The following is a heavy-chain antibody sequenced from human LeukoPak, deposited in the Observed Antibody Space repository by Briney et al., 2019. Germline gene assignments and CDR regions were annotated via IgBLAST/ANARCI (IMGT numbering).Heavy chain of an antibody. D-gene: IGHD2-15*01. CDR2: INHSGST. Sequence: SETLSLTCAVYGGSFSGYYWSWIRQPPGKGLEWIGEINHSGSTNYNPSLKSRVTISVDTSKNQFSLKLSSVTAAGTAVYYCARTPGLSRRYCSGGSCYKYAFDIWGQGTMVTVSS. J-gene: IGHJ3*02. CDR3: ARTPGLSRRYCSGGSCYKYAFDI. V-gene: IGHV4-34*01. CDR1: GGSFSGYY.